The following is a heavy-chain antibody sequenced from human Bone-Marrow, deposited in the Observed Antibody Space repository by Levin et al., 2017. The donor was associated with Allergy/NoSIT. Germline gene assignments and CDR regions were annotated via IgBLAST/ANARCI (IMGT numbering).Heavy chain of an antibody. V-gene: IGHV3-23*01. CDR1: GFTFSTYA. CDR3: AKGMELWDIIAVGPPFDY. D-gene: IGHD6-19*01. CDR2: ISGGGGRT. J-gene: IGHJ4*02. Sequence: GGSLRLSCTASGFTFSTYAMSWVRQAPGKGLEWVSSISGGGGRTDYADSVKGRFTISRDNSKHTLYLQMTSLRVEDTAVYYCAKGMELWDIIAVGPPFDYWGQGTLVTVSS.